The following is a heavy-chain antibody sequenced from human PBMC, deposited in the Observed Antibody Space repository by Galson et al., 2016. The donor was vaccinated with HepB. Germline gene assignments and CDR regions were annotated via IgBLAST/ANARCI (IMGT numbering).Heavy chain of an antibody. D-gene: IGHD3-16*01. J-gene: IGHJ5*02. Sequence: SLRLSCAASGFNLDSYDMHWVRQVTGGGLEWVSSMGTAGETFYSDSAVGRFIISRDNAKDSLYLQMDNLTEGDTAVYYCGRDRGSLGGLWFDPRGQGTLVIVSS. V-gene: IGHV3-13*01. CDR1: GFNLDSYD. CDR3: GRDRGSLGGLWFDP. CDR2: MGTAGET.